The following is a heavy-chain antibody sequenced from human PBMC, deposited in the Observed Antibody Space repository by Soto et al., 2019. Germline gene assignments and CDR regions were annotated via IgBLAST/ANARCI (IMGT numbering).Heavy chain of an antibody. CDR2: IDPSDSYT. Sequence: EVQLVQSGAEVKEPGESLKISCKGSGYTFTSYWITWLRQMPGKGLEWMGRIDPSDSYTNYGPSFQGHVTISADKSISTAYLQWRSLKASDTATYYCARGVGVVTAPDDWGQGTLVTVSS. V-gene: IGHV5-10-1*03. J-gene: IGHJ4*02. D-gene: IGHD3-3*01. CDR1: GYTFTSYW. CDR3: ARGVGVVTAPDD.